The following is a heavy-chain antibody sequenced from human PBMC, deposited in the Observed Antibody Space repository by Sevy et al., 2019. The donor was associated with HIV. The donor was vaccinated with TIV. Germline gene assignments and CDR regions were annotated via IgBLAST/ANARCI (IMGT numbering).Heavy chain of an antibody. J-gene: IGHJ6*02. V-gene: IGHV3-21*01. CDR1: GFTFSSYS. CDR3: ARGTPVDIVVVPAAYYYYGMDV. Sequence: GGSLRLSCAASGFTFSSYSMNWVRQAPGKGLEWVSSISSSSSYIYYADSVKGRFTISRDNAKNSLYLQMNSLRAEDTAVYYCARGTPVDIVVVPAAYYYYGMDVWGQGTTVTVSS. CDR2: ISSSSSYI. D-gene: IGHD2-2*01.